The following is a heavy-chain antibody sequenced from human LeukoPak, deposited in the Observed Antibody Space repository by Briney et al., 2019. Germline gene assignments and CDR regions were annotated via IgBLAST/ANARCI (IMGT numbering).Heavy chain of an antibody. CDR2: IYYSGST. Sequence: KPSETLSLTCTVSGVSISNYYWSWIRQPPGKGLEWIGYIYYSGSTNYNPSLESRVTISADTSKIQFSLKLSSVTAADTAVYYCATSLGVYYYYGMDVWGQGTTVTVSS. J-gene: IGHJ6*02. CDR1: GVSISNYY. CDR3: ATSLGVYYYYGMDV. V-gene: IGHV4-59*01.